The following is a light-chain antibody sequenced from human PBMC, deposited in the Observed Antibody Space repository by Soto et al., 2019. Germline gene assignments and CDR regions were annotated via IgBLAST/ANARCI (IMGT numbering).Light chain of an antibody. CDR1: QSVSSY. CDR2: DAS. V-gene: IGKV3-11*01. CDR3: QQSSNWPPIT. Sequence: EIVLTQSPATLSLSPGERATLSCRASQSVSSYLAWYQQKPGQAPRLLIYDASNRATGIPARFSGSGSGTDFTLTISSLEPEDSAVYYCQQSSNWPPITFGQGTRLEIK. J-gene: IGKJ5*01.